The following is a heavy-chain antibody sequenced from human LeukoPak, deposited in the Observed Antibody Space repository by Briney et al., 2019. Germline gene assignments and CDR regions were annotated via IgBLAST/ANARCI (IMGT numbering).Heavy chain of an antibody. Sequence: KASGTLFLTCAVSGGSISSRNWWSWVRQPPGKGLEWIGEIYHSGSANYNPSLESRVTMSVDKSKNQFSLRLTSVTAADTAVYYRARVQSGGDYYYYYMDVWGKGTTVTVSS. J-gene: IGHJ6*03. CDR3: ARVQSGGDYYYYYMDV. V-gene: IGHV4-4*02. CDR2: IYHSGSA. CDR1: GGSISSRNW. D-gene: IGHD3-10*01.